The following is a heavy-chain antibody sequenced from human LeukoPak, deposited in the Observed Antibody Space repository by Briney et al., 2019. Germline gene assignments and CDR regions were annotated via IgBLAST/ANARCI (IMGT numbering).Heavy chain of an antibody. CDR1: GFTFSSYS. CDR2: ISSSSSYI. J-gene: IGHJ4*02. D-gene: IGHD4-17*01. V-gene: IGHV3-21*01. CDR3: ARVRRAYGDYGCFDY. Sequence: PGGSLRLSCAASGFTFSSYSMNWVRQAPGKGLEWVSSISSSSSYIYYADSVKGRFTISRDNAKSSLYLQMNSLRAEDTAVYYCARVRRAYGDYGCFDYWGQGTPVTVSS.